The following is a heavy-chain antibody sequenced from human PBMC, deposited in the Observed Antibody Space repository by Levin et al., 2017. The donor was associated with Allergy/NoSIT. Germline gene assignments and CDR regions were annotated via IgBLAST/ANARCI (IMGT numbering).Heavy chain of an antibody. D-gene: IGHD4-23*01. CDR3: ARLATVVTPSSQYYFDY. Sequence: SQTLSLTCSVSGGSISGYYWSWIRQPPGKGLEWIGYIYYSGSTNYNPSLKSRLTISVDTSKNQFSLKLSTVTAADTAVYYCARLATVVTPSSQYYFDYWGQGTLVTVSS. CDR2: IYYSGST. J-gene: IGHJ4*02. CDR1: GGSISGYY. V-gene: IGHV4-59*08.